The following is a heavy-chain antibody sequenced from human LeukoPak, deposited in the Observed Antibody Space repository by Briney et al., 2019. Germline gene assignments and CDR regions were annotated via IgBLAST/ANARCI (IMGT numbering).Heavy chain of an antibody. CDR3: ARRGALWFGKYYFDY. V-gene: IGHV4-34*01. J-gene: IGHJ4*02. Sequence: PSETLSLTCAVYGGSFSGYYWSWIRQPPGKGLEWIGEINHSGSTNYNPSLKSRVTISVDTSKNQFSLKLSSVTAADTAVYYCARRGALWFGKYYFDYWGQGTLVTVSS. CDR1: GGSFSGYY. CDR2: INHSGST. D-gene: IGHD3-10*01.